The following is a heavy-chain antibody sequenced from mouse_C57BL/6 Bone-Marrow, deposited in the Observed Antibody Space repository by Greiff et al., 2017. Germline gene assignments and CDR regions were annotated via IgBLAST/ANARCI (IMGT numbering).Heavy chain of an antibody. J-gene: IGHJ2*01. CDR3: TTGGYDEDYFDY. CDR2: IDPENGDT. V-gene: IGHV14-4*01. Sequence: VQLQQSGAELVRPGASVKLSCTASGFNIKDDYMHWVKQRPEQGLEWIGWIDPENGDTEYASKFQGKATITADTSSNTAYLQLSSLTSEDTAVYYCTTGGYDEDYFDYGGQGTTLTVSS. CDR1: GFNIKDDY. D-gene: IGHD2-2*01.